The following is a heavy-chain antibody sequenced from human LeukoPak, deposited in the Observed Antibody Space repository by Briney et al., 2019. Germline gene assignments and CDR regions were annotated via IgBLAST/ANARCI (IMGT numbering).Heavy chain of an antibody. J-gene: IGHJ6*02. CDR2: IIPIFGTA. D-gene: IGHD3-22*01. CDR3: AKAEPYYYDSSGYYEYYYGTDV. V-gene: IGHV1-69*01. CDR1: GGTFSSYA. Sequence: ASVKVSCKASGGTFSSYAISWVRQAPGQGLEWMGGIIPIFGTANYAQKFQGRVTITADESTSTAYMELSSLRSEDTAVYYCAKAEPYYYDSSGYYEYYYGTDVWGQGTTVTVSS.